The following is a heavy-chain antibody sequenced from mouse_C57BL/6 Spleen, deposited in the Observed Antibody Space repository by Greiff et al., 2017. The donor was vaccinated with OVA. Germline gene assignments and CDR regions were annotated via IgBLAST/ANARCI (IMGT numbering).Heavy chain of an antibody. CDR2: IDPSDSYT. CDR1: GYTFTSYW. Sequence: QVQLQQPGAELVKPGASVKLSCKASGYTFTSYWMQWVKQRPGQGLEWIGEIDPSDSYTNYNQKFKGKATLTVDTSSSTAYMQLSSLTSEDSAVYYCARGDDYDSYWGQGTTLTVSS. D-gene: IGHD2-4*01. J-gene: IGHJ2*01. CDR3: ARGDDYDSY. V-gene: IGHV1-50*01.